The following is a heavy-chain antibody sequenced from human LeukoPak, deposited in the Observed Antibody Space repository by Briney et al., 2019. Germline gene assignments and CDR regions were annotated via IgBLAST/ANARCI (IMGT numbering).Heavy chain of an antibody. CDR1: GGSISSGGYY. CDR2: IYHSGST. Sequence: PSETLSLTCTVSGGSISSGGYYWSWIRQPPGKGLEWIGYIYHSGSTYYNPSLKSRVTISVDRSKNQFSLKLSSVTAADTAVYYCARDYSGYDRGAFDIWGQGTMVTVSS. CDR3: ARDYSGYDRGAFDI. D-gene: IGHD5-12*01. J-gene: IGHJ3*02. V-gene: IGHV4-30-2*01.